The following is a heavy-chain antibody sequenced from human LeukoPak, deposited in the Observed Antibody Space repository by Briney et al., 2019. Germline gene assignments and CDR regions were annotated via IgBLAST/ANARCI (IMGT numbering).Heavy chain of an antibody. CDR2: IYHSGST. CDR1: GGSISSSNW. J-gene: IGHJ4*02. V-gene: IGHV4-4*02. D-gene: IGHD5-18*01. CDR3: ARWEESFGGYSYGWYGY. Sequence: SETLSLTCAVSGGSISSSNWWSWVRQPPGKGLEWIGEIYHSGSTNYNPSLKSRVTISVDTSKNQFSLKLSSVTAADTAVYYCARWEESFGGYSYGWYGYWGQGTLVTVSS.